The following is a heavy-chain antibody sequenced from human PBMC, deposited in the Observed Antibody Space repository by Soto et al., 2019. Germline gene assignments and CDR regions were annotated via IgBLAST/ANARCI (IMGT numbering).Heavy chain of an antibody. CDR2: ISGSGGST. CDR3: AKDESRRNRRYFDL. CDR1: GFTFSSYA. J-gene: IGHJ2*01. Sequence: EVQLLESGGGLVQPGGSLRLSCAASGFTFSSYAMYWVRQAPGKGLEWVSVISGSGGSTYYADSVKGRFTISRDNSNSTLYLHMNSLRAEDTAVYYCAKDESRRNRRYFDLWGRGTLVTVSS. V-gene: IGHV3-23*01. D-gene: IGHD4-4*01.